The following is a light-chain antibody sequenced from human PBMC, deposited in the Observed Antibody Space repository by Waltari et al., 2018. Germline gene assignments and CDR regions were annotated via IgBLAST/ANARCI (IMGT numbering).Light chain of an antibody. Sequence: QSVLTQPPSASGTPGQRVTISCSGSSSNIGSNTVNWYLHLPGTAPKLLTYSNNQRPSGVPDRFSGSKSGTSASLAISGLQSEDEADYYCAAWDDSLNGYVFGTGTKVTV. CDR1: SSNIGSNT. CDR2: SNN. J-gene: IGLJ1*01. V-gene: IGLV1-44*01. CDR3: AAWDDSLNGYV.